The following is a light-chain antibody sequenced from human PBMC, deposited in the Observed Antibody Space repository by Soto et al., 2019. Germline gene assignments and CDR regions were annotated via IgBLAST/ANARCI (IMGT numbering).Light chain of an antibody. CDR3: LQDYNYPLT. CDR2: AAS. CDR1: QGIRND. V-gene: IGKV1-6*01. Sequence: AIQMTQSPSSLSASVGDRVTITCRASQGIRNDLGWYQQKPGKAPKLLIYAASSLQSGVPSRLSGSGSGTDFTLTNSSLQPEDFATYYCLQDYNYPLTFGGGTKVEIK. J-gene: IGKJ4*01.